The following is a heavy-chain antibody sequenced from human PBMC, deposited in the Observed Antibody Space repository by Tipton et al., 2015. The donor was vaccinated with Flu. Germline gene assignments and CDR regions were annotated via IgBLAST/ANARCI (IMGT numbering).Heavy chain of an antibody. CDR2: IYGSGST. J-gene: IGHJ6*02. V-gene: IGHV4-4*07. CDR1: GGSINSYY. D-gene: IGHD2-21*02. CDR3: ARDVGPQIKVTGGMDV. Sequence: TLSLTCTVSGGSINSYYWSWIRQPAGKGLEWIGRIYGSGSTNYNPSLKSRVTMSIDTSKKRLSLKMTSVTAADTAVYYCARDVGPQIKVTGGMDVWGQGTTVTVSS.